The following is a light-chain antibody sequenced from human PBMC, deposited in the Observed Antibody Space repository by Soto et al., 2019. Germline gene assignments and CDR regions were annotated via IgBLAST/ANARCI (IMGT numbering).Light chain of an antibody. J-gene: IGKJ1*01. CDR1: QSIVTY. CDR2: DAS. V-gene: IGKV1-5*02. Sequence: DIQMTQSPSSLSASVGDRVTIICRASQSIVTYLNWYLQKPGKAPKLLIYDASSLESGVPSRFSGSGSGTEITLTISSLQPDDFATYYCQQYNSYSWTFGQGTKVDI. CDR3: QQYNSYSWT.